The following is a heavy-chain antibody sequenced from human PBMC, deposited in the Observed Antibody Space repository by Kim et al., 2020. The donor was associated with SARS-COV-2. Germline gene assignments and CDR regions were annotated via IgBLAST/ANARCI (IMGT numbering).Heavy chain of an antibody. J-gene: IGHJ4*02. CDR1: GGSVSMFSYY. Sequence: SETLSLTCSVSGGSVSMFSYYWAWIHQSPDKGLEWIGTVHRSGATFYNPYLKSRVTVSVDMSRNQFSLNLTSLTASDTAVYYCARRDTYTFDYGGQGTVVTVSA. CDR2: VHRSGAT. CDR3: ARRDTYTFDY. V-gene: IGHV4-39*01. D-gene: IGHD5-18*01.